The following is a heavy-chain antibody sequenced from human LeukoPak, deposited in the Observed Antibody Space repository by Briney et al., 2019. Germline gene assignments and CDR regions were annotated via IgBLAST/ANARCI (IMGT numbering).Heavy chain of an antibody. J-gene: IGHJ4*02. V-gene: IGHV3-23*01. D-gene: IGHD3-10*01. Sequence: GGSLRLSCAASGFTFSSYAMSWVRQALGKGLEWVSAISGSGGSTYYADSVKGRFTISRDNSKNTLYLQMNSLRAEDTAVYYCAKDSRITMVRGVIGYWGQGTLVTVSS. CDR1: GFTFSSYA. CDR3: AKDSRITMVRGVIGY. CDR2: ISGSGGST.